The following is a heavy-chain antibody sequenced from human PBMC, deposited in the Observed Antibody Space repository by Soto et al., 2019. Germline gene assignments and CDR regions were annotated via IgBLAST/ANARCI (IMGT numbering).Heavy chain of an antibody. CDR1: GYAFTSYG. J-gene: IGHJ3*01. D-gene: IGHD2-15*01. CDR2: MGTYNENK. V-gene: IGHV1-18*01. Sequence: ASVKVSCKASGYAFTSYGINWVRRAPGQGLEWVGWMGTYNENKVYAQKLQGRVAMTMDAATTTAFLDLSHLRSDDTAVYYCAKDAREAAPSDVWGQGTLVTVSS. CDR3: AKDAREAAPSDV.